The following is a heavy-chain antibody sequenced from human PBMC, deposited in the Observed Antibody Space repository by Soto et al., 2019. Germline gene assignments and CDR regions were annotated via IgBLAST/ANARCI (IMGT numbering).Heavy chain of an antibody. J-gene: IGHJ4*02. CDR2: ISWNSGSI. D-gene: IGHD4-17*01. V-gene: IGHV3-9*01. CDR1: GFTFNDYA. Sequence: EVQLVESGGGLVQPGRSLRLSCAASGFTFNDYAMHWVRQAPGKGLEWVSGISWNSGSIGYADSVKGRFPISRDNTKNFLYLQMNSLRAEDTAFYYCAKAPQVGEDYGDYLFFDYWGQGTLVTVSS. CDR3: AKAPQVGEDYGDYLFFDY.